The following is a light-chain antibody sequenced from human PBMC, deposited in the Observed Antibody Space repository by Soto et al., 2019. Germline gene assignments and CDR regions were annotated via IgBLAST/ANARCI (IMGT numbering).Light chain of an antibody. CDR3: CSSAPESTYV. CDR2: KGT. J-gene: IGLJ1*01. V-gene: IGLV2-23*01. CDR1: SSDVGAYNS. Sequence: QSALAQPASVSGSPGQSVTISCTGTSSDVGAYNSVSWYQQHPDEAPQLMIYKGTQRPSGVSNRFSGSTSGNAASLTISGLQAGDEADYFCCSSAPESTYVFGTGTKLTVL.